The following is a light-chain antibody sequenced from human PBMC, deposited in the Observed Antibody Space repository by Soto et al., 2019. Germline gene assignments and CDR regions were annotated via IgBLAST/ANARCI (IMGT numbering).Light chain of an antibody. CDR2: AAS. J-gene: IGKJ1*01. V-gene: IGKV1-5*01. CDR1: QSISSC. CDR3: QQYYSYPRGT. Sequence: DIQMTQSPSTLSASVGDRVTITCRASQSISSCLAWYQQKPGKAPKLLIYAASTLQSGVPSRFSGSGSGTDFTLTISCLQSEDFATYYCQQYYSYPRGTFGQGTKVDIK.